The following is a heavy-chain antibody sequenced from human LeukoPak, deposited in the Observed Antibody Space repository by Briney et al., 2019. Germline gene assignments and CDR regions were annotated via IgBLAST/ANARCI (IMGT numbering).Heavy chain of an antibody. D-gene: IGHD3-22*01. CDR1: GFTVSSNY. V-gene: IGHV3-53*01. CDR2: IYSGGST. J-gene: IGHJ4*02. Sequence: GGSLRLSCAASGFTVSSNYMSWVRQAPGKGLEWVSVIYSGGSTYYADSVKGRFTISKDNSKNTLYLQMNSLRVEDTAVYYCARSAGQYYYDSILNYWGQGTLVTVSS. CDR3: ARSAGQYYYDSILNY.